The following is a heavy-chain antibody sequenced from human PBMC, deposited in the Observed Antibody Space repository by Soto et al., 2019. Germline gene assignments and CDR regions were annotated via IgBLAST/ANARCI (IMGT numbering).Heavy chain of an antibody. V-gene: IGHV4-38-2*02. CDR1: GYSNSSGYY. CDR2: IYHSGIT. J-gene: IGHJ4*02. CDR3: ARDLEDGYNKPYYFDY. Sequence: PSETLSLTCAVSGYSNSSGYYWRWIRQPPGKGLEWIGSIYHSGITYYNPSLKSRVTISVDTSKNQFTLKLSSVTAADTAVYYCARDLEDGYNKPYYFDYWGQGTLVTVSS. D-gene: IGHD5-12*01.